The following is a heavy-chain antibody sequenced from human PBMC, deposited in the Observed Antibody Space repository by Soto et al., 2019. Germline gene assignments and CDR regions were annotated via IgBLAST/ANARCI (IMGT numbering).Heavy chain of an antibody. V-gene: IGHV3-9*01. D-gene: IGHD2-15*01. J-gene: IGHJ6*02. CDR1: GFTFDDYA. CDR2: ISRNSGSI. Sequence: PGGSLRLSCAASGFTFDDYAMHWVRQAPGKGLEWVSGISRNSGSIGYADSVKGRFTISRDNAKNSLYLQMNSLRAEDTALYYCAKGDIPKSHYYYDYGMDVWGQGTTVTVSS. CDR3: AKGDIPKSHYYYDYGMDV.